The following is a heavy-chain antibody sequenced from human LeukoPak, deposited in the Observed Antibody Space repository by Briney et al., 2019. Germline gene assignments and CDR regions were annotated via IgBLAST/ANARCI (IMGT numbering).Heavy chain of an antibody. CDR2: IKSDGSST. J-gene: IGHJ3*02. V-gene: IGHV3-74*01. D-gene: IGHD3-3*01. Sequence: PGGSLRLSCAASGFTFSNYWMHWVRRAPGKGLVWVSRIKSDGSSTSYADFVKGRFTISRDNAKNTLYLQMNSLRAEDAAVYYCARSATDAFDIWGQGTMVTVSS. CDR1: GFTFSNYW. CDR3: ARSATDAFDI.